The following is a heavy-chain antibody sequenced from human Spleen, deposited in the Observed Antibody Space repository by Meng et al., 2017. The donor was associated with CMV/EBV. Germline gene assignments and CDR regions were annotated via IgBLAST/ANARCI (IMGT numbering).Heavy chain of an antibody. CDR2: IYYSGST. Sequence: GSVSRGTYYWSWIRQPSGKGLEWIGYIYYSGSTNNNPSLKRRVTISVDTSKNQFSLKLSSVTAADTAVYYCARTGGCSRTSCYDFDYWGQGTLVTVSS. J-gene: IGHJ4*02. CDR1: GSVSRGTYY. V-gene: IGHV4-61*01. D-gene: IGHD2-2*01. CDR3: ARTGGCSRTSCYDFDY.